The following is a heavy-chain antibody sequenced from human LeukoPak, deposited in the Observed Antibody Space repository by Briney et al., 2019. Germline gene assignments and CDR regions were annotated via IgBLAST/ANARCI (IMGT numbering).Heavy chain of an antibody. CDR1: GGSISSGSYY. V-gene: IGHV4-61*02. CDR2: IYTSGST. CDR3: ARGLGWLQLFVADPGAFDI. Sequence: PSQTLSLTCTVSGGSISSGSYYWSWIRQPAGKGLGWIGRIYTSGSTNYNPSLKSRVTISVDTSKNQFSLKLSSVTAADTAVYYCARGLGWLQLFVADPGAFDIWGQGTMVTVSS. D-gene: IGHD5-24*01. J-gene: IGHJ3*02.